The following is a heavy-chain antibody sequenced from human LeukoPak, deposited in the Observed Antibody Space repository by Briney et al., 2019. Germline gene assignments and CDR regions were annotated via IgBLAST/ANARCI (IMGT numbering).Heavy chain of an antibody. J-gene: IGHJ4*02. CDR3: SKQSGEVELATTTSAFDY. CDR2: IYPGESDT. V-gene: IGHV5-51*01. Sequence: GAALLIPSKVSAYSFTSYWIGWLRQMPAKGLQGMVSIYPGESDTRYSPCFQGQVTSSADQSISTAYLQWSSLNASETAMNYCSKQSGEVELATTTSAFDYWGQGTLVTVSS. CDR1: AYSFTSYW. D-gene: IGHD5-24*01.